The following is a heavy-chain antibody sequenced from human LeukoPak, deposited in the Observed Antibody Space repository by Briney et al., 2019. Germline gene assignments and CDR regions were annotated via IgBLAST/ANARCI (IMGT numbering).Heavy chain of an antibody. D-gene: IGHD2-2*01. V-gene: IGHV4-4*02. CDR2: IYHSGST. CDR3: ARLGYCSSTSCYFDS. J-gene: IGHJ4*02. CDR1: GGSISSSNW. Sequence: SGTLSLTCAVSGGSISSSNWWSWVRPPPGKGLEWIGEIYHSGSTNYNPSLKSRVTISVDKSKNHFSLKLRSVTAADTAVYYCARLGYCSSTSCYFDSWGQGTLVTVSS.